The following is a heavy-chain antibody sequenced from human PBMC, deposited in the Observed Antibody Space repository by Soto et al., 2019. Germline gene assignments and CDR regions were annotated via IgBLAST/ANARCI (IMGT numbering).Heavy chain of an antibody. CDR2: VYYGGT. J-gene: IGHJ4*02. V-gene: IGHV4-59*01. Sequence: SETLSLTCSVSGGSMSSNYWSWIRQSPGKGLEWIAFVYYGGTNYNPSFESRVTMSVDTPKKQFSLELGSVTAADTTVYYCVSYRGAFYFEYWGPGTLVTVSS. CDR3: VSYRGAFYFEY. D-gene: IGHD4-4*01. CDR1: GGSMSSNY.